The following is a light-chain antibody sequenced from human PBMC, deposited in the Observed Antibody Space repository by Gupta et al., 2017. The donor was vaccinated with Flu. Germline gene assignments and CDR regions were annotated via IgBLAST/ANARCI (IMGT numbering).Light chain of an antibody. J-gene: IGKJ2*01. CDR1: QGISSY. V-gene: IGKV1-8*01. Sequence: AIRMTQSPSSFSASTGDRVTITCRASQGISSYLAWYQQKPGKAPKLLIYAASTWQSGVPSRFSGSGSGTDFTLTISCLQSEDFATYYCQQEDSSPYTFGQGTKMEIK. CDR3: QQEDSSPYT. CDR2: AAS.